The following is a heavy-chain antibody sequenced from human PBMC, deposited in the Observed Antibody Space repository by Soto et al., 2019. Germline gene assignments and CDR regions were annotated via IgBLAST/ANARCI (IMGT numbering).Heavy chain of an antibody. J-gene: IGHJ5*02. CDR2: ISGSGGST. V-gene: IGHV3-23*01. CDR1: GFTFSSYA. D-gene: IGHD6-13*01. CDR3: AKDPGYSSSWYFPRFDP. Sequence: EVQLLESGGGLVQPGGSLRLSCAASGFTFSSYAMSWVRQAPGKGLEWVSAISGSGGSTYYADSVKGRFTISRDNSKNTLYLHMNSLRAEDTAVYYCAKDPGYSSSWYFPRFDPWGQGTLVTVSS.